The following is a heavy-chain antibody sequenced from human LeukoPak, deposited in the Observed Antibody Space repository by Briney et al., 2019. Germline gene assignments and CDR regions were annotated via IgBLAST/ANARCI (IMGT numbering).Heavy chain of an antibody. CDR2: SRNKVNNYNT. Sequence: PGGSLRLSCAASGFTPSDHFMDWVRQAPGKWLEWVGRSRNKVNNYNTEYAASVKGRFTISRDDSNNSLYLQMSSLKSKDTAVYFCVAMLRGVGHWGQGTLVTVSS. V-gene: IGHV3-72*01. D-gene: IGHD3-10*01. CDR1: GFTPSDHF. J-gene: IGHJ4*02. CDR3: VAMLRGVGH.